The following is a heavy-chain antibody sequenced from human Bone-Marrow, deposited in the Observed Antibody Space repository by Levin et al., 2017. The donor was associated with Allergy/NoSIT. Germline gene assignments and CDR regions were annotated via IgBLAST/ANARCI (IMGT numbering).Heavy chain of an antibody. CDR2: IYSGGST. CDR1: GFTVSSNY. D-gene: IGHD3-22*01. J-gene: IGHJ3*02. CDR3: ARYIDYYDSSGYYLKPYDAFDI. V-gene: IGHV3-66*01. Sequence: LPGGSLRLSCAASGFTVSSNYMSWVRQAPGKGLEWVSVIYSGGSTYYADSVKGRFTISRDNSKNTLYLQMNSLRAEDTAVYYCARYIDYYDSSGYYLKPYDAFDIWGQGTMVTVSS.